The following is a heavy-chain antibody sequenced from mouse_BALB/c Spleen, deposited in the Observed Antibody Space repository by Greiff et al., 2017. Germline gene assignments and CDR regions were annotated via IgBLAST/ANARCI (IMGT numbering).Heavy chain of an antibody. D-gene: IGHD2-2*01. Sequence: QVQLRQSGAELAKPGASVKMSCKASGYTFTSYWMHWVKQRPGQGLEWIGYINPSTGYTEYNQKFKDKATLTADKSSSTAYMQLSSLTSEDSAVYYCARLGYDVGFDYWGQGTTLTVSS. CDR3: ARLGYDVGFDY. V-gene: IGHV1-7*01. CDR2: INPSTGYT. CDR1: GYTFTSYW. J-gene: IGHJ2*01.